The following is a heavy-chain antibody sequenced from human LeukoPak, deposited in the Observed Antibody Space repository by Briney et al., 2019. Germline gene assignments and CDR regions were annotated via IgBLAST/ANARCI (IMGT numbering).Heavy chain of an antibody. Sequence: ASVKVSCKASGYTFTGYYMHWVRQAPGQGLEWMGWINPNSGGTNCAQKFQGRVTMTRDTSISTAYMELSRLRSDDTAVYYCAREGAYSSGWYDYWGQGTLVTVSS. J-gene: IGHJ4*02. D-gene: IGHD6-19*01. CDR1: GYTFTGYY. CDR3: AREGAYSSGWYDY. CDR2: INPNSGGT. V-gene: IGHV1-2*02.